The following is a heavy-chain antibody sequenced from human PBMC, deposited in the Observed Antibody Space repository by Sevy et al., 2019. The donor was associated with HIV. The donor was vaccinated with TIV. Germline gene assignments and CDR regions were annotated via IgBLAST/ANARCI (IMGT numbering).Heavy chain of an antibody. CDR2: IYPGDSDT. J-gene: IGHJ6*02. V-gene: IGHV5-51*01. CDR3: ARQPREFWSGYPDYGMDV. Sequence: GESLKISCKGSGYSFTSYWIGWVRQMPGKGLEWMGIIYPGDSDTRYSPSFQGQVTISADKSISTAYLQWSSLKASETAMYYCARQPREFWSGYPDYGMDVWGQGTTVTVSS. D-gene: IGHD3-3*01. CDR1: GYSFTSYW.